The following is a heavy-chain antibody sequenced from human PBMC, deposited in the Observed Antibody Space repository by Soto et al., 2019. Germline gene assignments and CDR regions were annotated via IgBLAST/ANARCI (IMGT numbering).Heavy chain of an antibody. Sequence: QVQLQQWGAGLLKPSETLSLTCAVYGGSFSGYYWSWVRQPPGKGPEWIGEVNHSGSTNYNPSLKSRVTIAVDTSKNQCALKLTSVTAADTAVYYCARGGYGDSRNCYFDLWGRGTPVTVSS. CDR3: ARGGYGDSRNCYFDL. CDR2: VNHSGST. V-gene: IGHV4-34*01. CDR1: GGSFSGYY. D-gene: IGHD4-17*01. J-gene: IGHJ2*01.